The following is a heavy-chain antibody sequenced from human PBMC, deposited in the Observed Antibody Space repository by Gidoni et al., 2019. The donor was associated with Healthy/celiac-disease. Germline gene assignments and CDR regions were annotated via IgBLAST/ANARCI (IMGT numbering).Heavy chain of an antibody. CDR3: ASRIAVAGTRNDAFDI. Sequence: QVQLQESGPGLVKPSETLSLTCTVSGYSISSGYYWGWNRQTQGKGLEWIGSIYHSGSTYYNPSLKSRVTISVDTSKNQFSLKLSSVTAADAAVYYCASRIAVAGTRNDAFDIWGQGTMVTVSS. CDR1: GYSISSGYY. J-gene: IGHJ3*02. D-gene: IGHD6-19*01. V-gene: IGHV4-38-2*02. CDR2: IYHSGST.